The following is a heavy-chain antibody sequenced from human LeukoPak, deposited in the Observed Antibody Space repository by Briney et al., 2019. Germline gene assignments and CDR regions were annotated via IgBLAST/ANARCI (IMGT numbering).Heavy chain of an antibody. CDR3: ARSMVRGVIIRRNWFDP. V-gene: IGHV4-59*12. Sequence: PSETLSLTCTVSGGSISSYYWSWIRHPPGKGLEWIGYIYYSGSTNYNPSHKSRVTISVDTSKNQFSLKLSSVTAADTAVYYCARSMVRGVIIRRNWFDPWGQGTLVTVSS. CDR2: IYYSGST. CDR1: GGSISSYY. D-gene: IGHD3-10*01. J-gene: IGHJ5*02.